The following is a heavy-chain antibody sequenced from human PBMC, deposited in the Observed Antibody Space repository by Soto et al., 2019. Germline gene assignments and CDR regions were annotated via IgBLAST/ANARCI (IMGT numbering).Heavy chain of an antibody. V-gene: IGHV3-30-3*01. CDR2: ISYDGSNK. CDR1: GFTFSSYA. CDR3: ARVMHIVVVTANPLDY. J-gene: IGHJ4*02. D-gene: IGHD2-21*02. Sequence: GGSLRLSCAASGFTFSSYAMHWVRQAPGKGLEWVAVISYDGSNKYYADSVKGRFTISRDNSKNTLYLQMNSLRAEDTAVYYCARVMHIVVVTANPLDYCGQGXLVTVYS.